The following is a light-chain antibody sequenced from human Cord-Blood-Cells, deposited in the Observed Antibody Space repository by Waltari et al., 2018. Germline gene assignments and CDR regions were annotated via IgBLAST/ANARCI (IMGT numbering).Light chain of an antibody. CDR1: QSVSSY. CDR2: DAS. J-gene: IGKJ5*01. CDR3: QQRSNCPIT. Sequence: EIVLKQSPATLSLSPGERATLSCRASQSVSSYLAWYQQKPGQAPRLLIYDASNRATGIPARFSGSGSGTDFTLTISSLEPEDFAVYYCQQRSNCPITFGQGTRLEIK. V-gene: IGKV3-11*01.